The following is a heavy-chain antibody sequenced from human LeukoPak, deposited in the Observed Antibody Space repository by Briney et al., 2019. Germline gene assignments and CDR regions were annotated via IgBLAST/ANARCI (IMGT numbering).Heavy chain of an antibody. V-gene: IGHV4-59*12. CDR1: GGSISSYY. Sequence: SETLSLTCTVSGGSISSYYWSWIRQPPGKGLEWIGYIYYSGSTYYNPSLKSRVIISVDTSKNQFSLRLSSVTAADTAVYYCARESLAARTFGYWGQGTLVTVSS. D-gene: IGHD6-6*01. CDR2: IYYSGST. CDR3: ARESLAARTFGY. J-gene: IGHJ4*02.